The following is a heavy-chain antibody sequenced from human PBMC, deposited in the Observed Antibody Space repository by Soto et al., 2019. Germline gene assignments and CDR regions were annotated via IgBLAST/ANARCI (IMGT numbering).Heavy chain of an antibody. J-gene: IGHJ2*01. D-gene: IGHD3-22*01. V-gene: IGHV3-30*18. Sequence: QSGGSLRLSCAASGFTFSSYGMHWVRQAPGKGLEWVAVISYDGSNKYYADSVKGRFTISRDNSKNTLYLQMNSLRAEDTAVYYCAKSLESSSGWYFDLWGRGTLVTVSS. CDR1: GFTFSSYG. CDR2: ISYDGSNK. CDR3: AKSLESSSGWYFDL.